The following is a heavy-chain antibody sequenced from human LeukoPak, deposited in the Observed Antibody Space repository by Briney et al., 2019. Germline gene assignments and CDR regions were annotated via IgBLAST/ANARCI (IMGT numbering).Heavy chain of an antibody. CDR2: ISYDGSNK. D-gene: IGHD5-24*01. Sequence: GGSLRLSCAASGFTFSSYAMHWVRQAPGKGLEWVAVISYDGSNKYYADSVKGRFTISRDNSKNTLYLQMNSLRAGDTAVYYCAREGDGYNSPIDYWGQGTLVTVSS. V-gene: IGHV3-30*04. CDR1: GFTFSSYA. CDR3: AREGDGYNSPIDY. J-gene: IGHJ4*02.